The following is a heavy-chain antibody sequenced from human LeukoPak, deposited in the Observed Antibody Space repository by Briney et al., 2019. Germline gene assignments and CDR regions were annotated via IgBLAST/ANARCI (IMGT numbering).Heavy chain of an antibody. Sequence: PGRSLRLSCAAPGFTFDDYAMHWVRQAPGKGLEWVSGISWNSGSIGYADSVKGRFTISRDNAKNSLYLQMNSLRAEDTALYYCAKELTYYYDSSGYAGPFDYWGQGTLVTVSS. D-gene: IGHD3-22*01. CDR2: ISWNSGSI. V-gene: IGHV3-9*01. J-gene: IGHJ4*02. CDR1: GFTFDDYA. CDR3: AKELTYYYDSSGYAGPFDY.